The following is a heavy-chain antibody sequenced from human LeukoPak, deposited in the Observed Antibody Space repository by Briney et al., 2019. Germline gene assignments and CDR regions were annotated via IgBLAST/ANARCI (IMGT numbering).Heavy chain of an antibody. CDR2: VNPSAGST. CDR3: ARDGVTMVRGLFFGRFNWFAP. J-gene: IGHJ5*02. Sequence: GASVKVSCKASGYSFTDYYIHWVRQAPGQGLEWMGVVNPSAGSTHYAQKFQGRVTMTRKTSTRTVYMELSSLRSEDTAVYYCARDGVTMVRGLFFGRFNWFAPWGQGTLLTVSS. V-gene: IGHV1-46*01. D-gene: IGHD3-10*01. CDR1: GYSFTDYY.